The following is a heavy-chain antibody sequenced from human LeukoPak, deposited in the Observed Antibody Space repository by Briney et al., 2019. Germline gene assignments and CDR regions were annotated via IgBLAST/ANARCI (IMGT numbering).Heavy chain of an antibody. V-gene: IGHV4-59*08. D-gene: IGHD1-26*01. CDR1: GGSISSYY. Sequence: SETLSLTCTVSGGSISSYYWSWIRQPPGKGLEWIGYIYYSGSTNYNPSLKSRVTISVDTSKNQFSLKLSSVTAADTAVYYCARWVGATWFDPWGQGTLVTFSS. CDR3: ARWVGATWFDP. CDR2: IYYSGST. J-gene: IGHJ5*02.